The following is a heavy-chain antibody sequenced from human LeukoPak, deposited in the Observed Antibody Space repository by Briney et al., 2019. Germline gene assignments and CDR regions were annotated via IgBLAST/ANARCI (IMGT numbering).Heavy chain of an antibody. D-gene: IGHD2-8*01. CDR3: ARGILVTVYAAFDY. V-gene: IGHV4-34*01. CDR2: IIHSGST. CDR1: GGSFSGYY. J-gene: IGHJ4*02. Sequence: PSETLSLTCGVYGGSFSGYYWTWIRQSPGMGLEWIGEIIHSGSTNYNPSLTSRVTISVDTSKNQFSLELSSVTAADTAVYYCARGILVTVYAAFDYWGQGTLVTVFS.